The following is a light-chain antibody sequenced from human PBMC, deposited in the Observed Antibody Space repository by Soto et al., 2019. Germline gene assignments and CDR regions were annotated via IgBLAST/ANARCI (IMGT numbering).Light chain of an antibody. CDR1: QSVSSY. CDR3: QQRSNWPPIT. CDR2: DAS. V-gene: IGKV3-11*01. Sequence: MVLTHSPASLSLSPWERSTLSCSSSQSVSSYLAWYQQKPGQAPRLLIYDASNRATGIPARFSGSGSGTDFTLTISSLEPEDFAVYYCQQRSNWPPITFGQGTRLEIK. J-gene: IGKJ5*01.